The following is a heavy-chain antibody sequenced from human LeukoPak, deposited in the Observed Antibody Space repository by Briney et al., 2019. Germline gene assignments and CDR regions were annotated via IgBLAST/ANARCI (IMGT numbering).Heavy chain of an antibody. CDR3: ARDQISINALDM. Sequence: SETLSLTCTVSGASISGHYLTWIRHAPGTGLEWIGYISYIGSTNYNPSLKSRVTISVDTSKTLFSLKLRSVTAADTAVYYCARDQISINALDMWGQGTMVTVSS. CDR2: ISYIGST. V-gene: IGHV4-59*11. CDR1: GASISGHY. J-gene: IGHJ3*02. D-gene: IGHD1-14*01.